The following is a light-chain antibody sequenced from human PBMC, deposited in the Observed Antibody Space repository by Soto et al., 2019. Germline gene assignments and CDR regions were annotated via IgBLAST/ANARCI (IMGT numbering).Light chain of an antibody. Sequence: QSVLTQPPSVSGAPGQRVTISCTGSSSNIGSGYDVYWYQQLPGTAPKLLIYANNNRPSGVPDRFSGSKSGTSASLAITGLQAEDEADYYCQSYDSRRNGYVFATGTKLTVL. CDR3: QSYDSRRNGYV. CDR2: ANN. J-gene: IGLJ1*01. CDR1: SSNIGSGYD. V-gene: IGLV1-40*01.